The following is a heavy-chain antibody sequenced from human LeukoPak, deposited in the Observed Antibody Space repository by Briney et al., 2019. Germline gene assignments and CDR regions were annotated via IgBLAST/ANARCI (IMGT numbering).Heavy chain of an antibody. J-gene: IGHJ5*02. CDR1: GASISSYY. V-gene: IGHV4-59*01. CDR2: RHYRGTT. D-gene: IGHD2-15*01. CDR3: ARDNPYCSGGSCSFDP. Sequence: PSETLSLTCTVSGASISSYYWSWIRQPPGKGLEWIASRHYRGTTNYNPSLESRVTISVDTSRKQFSLKLSSVTAADTAVYYCARDNPYCSGGSCSFDPWGQGTLVTVSS.